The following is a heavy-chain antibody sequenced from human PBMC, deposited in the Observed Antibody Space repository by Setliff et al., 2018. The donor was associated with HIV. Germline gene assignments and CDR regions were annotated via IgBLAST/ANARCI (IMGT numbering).Heavy chain of an antibody. CDR1: GYTFSGDY. Sequence: ASVKVSCKASGYTFSGDYMHWVRQAPGQGLEWMGWINPNSGGTNFAQKFQGRVTMTRYRSTNTAYMELSRLRFNDTAVYYCARGPPSGTVSWFDTWGQGTLVTVSS. J-gene: IGHJ5*02. V-gene: IGHV1-2*02. D-gene: IGHD5-12*01. CDR3: ARGPPSGTVSWFDT. CDR2: INPNSGGT.